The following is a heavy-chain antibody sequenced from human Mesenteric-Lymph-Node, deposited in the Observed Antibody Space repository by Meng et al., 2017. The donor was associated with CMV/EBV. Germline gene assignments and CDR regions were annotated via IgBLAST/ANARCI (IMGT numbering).Heavy chain of an antibody. CDR3: ARLDYSYYYFDY. J-gene: IGHJ4*02. D-gene: IGHD4-11*01. CDR2: IYYSGNT. Sequence: SETLSLTCTVSGASITTYYWSWIRQPPGKGLEWIGYIYYSGNTDYNPSLKSRVTMSVDTSKNQFSLKLSSVTAADTAVYYCARLDYSYYYFDYWGQGTLVTVSS. CDR1: GASITTYY. V-gene: IGHV4-59*01.